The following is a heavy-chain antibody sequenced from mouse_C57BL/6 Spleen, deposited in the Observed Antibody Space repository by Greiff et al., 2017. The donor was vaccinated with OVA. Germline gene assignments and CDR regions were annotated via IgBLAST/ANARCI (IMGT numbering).Heavy chain of an antibody. CDR1: GYTFTDYN. D-gene: IGHD1-1*01. CDR3: ARPSSLITTVVEFDY. Sequence: VQLQQSGPELVKPGASVKIPCKASGYTFTDYNMDWVKQSHGKSLEWIGDINPNNGGTIYNQKFKGKATLTVDKSSSTAYMELRSLTSEDTAVYYCARPSSLITTVVEFDYWGQGTTRTVSS. J-gene: IGHJ2*01. CDR2: INPNNGGT. V-gene: IGHV1-18*01.